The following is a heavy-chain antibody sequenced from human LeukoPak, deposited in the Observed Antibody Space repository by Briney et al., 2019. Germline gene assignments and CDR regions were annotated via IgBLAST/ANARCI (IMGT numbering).Heavy chain of an antibody. J-gene: IGHJ4*02. V-gene: IGHV3-23*01. CDR1: GFTFSSYA. D-gene: IGHD2-2*01. Sequence: PGGSLRLSCAASGFTFSSYAMSWVRQAPGKGLEWVSAISGSGGSTYYADSVKGRFTISRDNSKNTLYLQMNSLRAEDTAVYYCAKVPNQDIVVVPAAHRGGYFDYWGQGTLVTVSS. CDR2: ISGSGGST. CDR3: AKVPNQDIVVVPAAHRGGYFDY.